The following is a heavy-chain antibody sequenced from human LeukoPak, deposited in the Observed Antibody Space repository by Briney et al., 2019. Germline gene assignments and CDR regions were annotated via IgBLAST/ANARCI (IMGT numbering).Heavy chain of an antibody. CDR3: AKGGCSSTTCYLANP. J-gene: IGHJ5*02. CDR2: ISYDGTIR. CDR1: GLTFSSYG. V-gene: IGHV3-30*18. D-gene: IGHD2-2*01. Sequence: GRSLRLSCAASGLTFSSYGMHWVRQAPGKGLEWVAVISYDGTIRNYADSVKGRFTISRDNSKDTLYLQMNSLTAEDTALYYCAKGGCSSTTCYLANPWGQGTLVTVSS.